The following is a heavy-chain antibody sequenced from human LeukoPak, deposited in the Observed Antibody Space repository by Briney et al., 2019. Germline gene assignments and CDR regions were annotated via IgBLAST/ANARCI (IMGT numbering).Heavy chain of an antibody. CDR3: ARGYSYGHGPLDY. V-gene: IGHV1-18*01. J-gene: IGHJ4*02. Sequence: ASVKVSCKASGYSFTSYGINWVRQAPGQGLEWMGWISTDNGNTDYAQSLQGRVTMTTDTSTSTAYMELRSLRSDDTAVYYCARGYSYGHGPLDYWGQGTLVTVSS. D-gene: IGHD5-18*01. CDR1: GYSFTSYG. CDR2: ISTDNGNT.